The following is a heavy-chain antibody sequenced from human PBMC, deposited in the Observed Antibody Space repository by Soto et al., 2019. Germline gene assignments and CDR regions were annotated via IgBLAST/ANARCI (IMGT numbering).Heavy chain of an antibody. Sequence: EVQLLESGGGLVQPGGSLRLSCAASGFTFSSYAMSWVRQAPGKGLEWVSGISGSGGSTYYADSVEGRFTISRDNSKNTLYLQMNSMRAEDTAVYYCAKSDSSLLSGVAGRGRFDYWGQGTLVTVSS. CDR3: AKSDSSLLSGVAGRGRFDY. CDR1: GFTFSSYA. D-gene: IGHD6-19*01. CDR2: ISGSGGST. J-gene: IGHJ4*02. V-gene: IGHV3-23*01.